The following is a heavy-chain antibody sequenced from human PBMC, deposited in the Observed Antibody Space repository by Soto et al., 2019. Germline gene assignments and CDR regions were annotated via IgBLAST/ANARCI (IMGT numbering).Heavy chain of an antibody. CDR1: GGSISRYY. V-gene: IGHV4-59*01. J-gene: IGHJ6*02. CDR2: IYYSGST. D-gene: IGHD3-3*01. Sequence: SETLSLTCTVSGGSISRYYWSWIRQPPGKGLEWIGYIYYSGSTNYNPSLKSRVTISVDTSKNQFSLKLSSVTAADTAVYYCARSRFLEWLSESAYYGMDVWGQGTTVTVSS. CDR3: ARSRFLEWLSESAYYGMDV.